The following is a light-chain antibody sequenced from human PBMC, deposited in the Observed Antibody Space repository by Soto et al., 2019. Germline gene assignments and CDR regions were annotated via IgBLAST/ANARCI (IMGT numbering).Light chain of an antibody. CDR2: KAS. Sequence: DIQMTQSPSTLSASVGDRVIITCRASQSISSWLAWYQQKPGKAPNLLIYKASTLKGGVPSRFSGSGSGTEFTLTISSLQPDDFATYYCQQYDNDSWTFGQGTTLEIK. CDR1: QSISSW. V-gene: IGKV1-5*03. J-gene: IGKJ1*01. CDR3: QQYDNDSWT.